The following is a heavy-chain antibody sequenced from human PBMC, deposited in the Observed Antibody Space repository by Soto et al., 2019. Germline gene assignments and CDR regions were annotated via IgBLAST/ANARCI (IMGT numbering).Heavy chain of an antibody. Sequence: ASVKVSCKASGGTFSSYAISWVRQAPGQGLEWMGGIIPIFGTANCAQKFQGRVTITADESTSTAYMELSSLRSEDTAVYYCARTGVSSSSKPFDYWGQGTPVTVSS. CDR1: GGTFSSYA. V-gene: IGHV1-69*13. CDR3: ARTGVSSSSKPFDY. J-gene: IGHJ4*02. D-gene: IGHD6-6*01. CDR2: IIPIFGTA.